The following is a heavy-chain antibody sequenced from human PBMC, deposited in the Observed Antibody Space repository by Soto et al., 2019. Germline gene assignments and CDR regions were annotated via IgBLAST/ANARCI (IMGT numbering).Heavy chain of an antibody. J-gene: IGHJ4*02. CDR1: GYTFTNFC. D-gene: IGHD3-10*01. CDR3: ARDLDGSGSYYTDY. CDR2: ISHWGKT. V-gene: IGHV1-18*01. Sequence: QVQLVQSGAEVKKPGASVKVACKASGYTFTNFCISWVRQAPGQGLELMGWISHWGKTNYAHKLQVRVTMPTATSASTAFMELRSLTSDDTAMYLCARDLDGSGSYYTDYWGQGTLVTVSS.